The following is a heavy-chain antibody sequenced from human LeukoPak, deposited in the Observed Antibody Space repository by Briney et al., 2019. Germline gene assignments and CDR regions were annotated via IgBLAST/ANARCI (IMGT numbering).Heavy chain of an antibody. Sequence: PSETLSLTCTVSGGSISSDSEYWSWIRQPAGKGLEWIGRIYSSGSFNYNPSLKSRVTISVDTSKNQFSLKLSSVTAADTAVYYCARLYDSSGYYYASMDVWGKGTTVTISS. D-gene: IGHD3-22*01. CDR3: ARLYDSSGYYYASMDV. V-gene: IGHV4-61*02. CDR2: IYSSGSF. J-gene: IGHJ6*03. CDR1: GGSISSDSEY.